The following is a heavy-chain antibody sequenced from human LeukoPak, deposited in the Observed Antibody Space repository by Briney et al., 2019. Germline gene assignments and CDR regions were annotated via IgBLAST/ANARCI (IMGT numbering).Heavy chain of an antibody. D-gene: IGHD3-22*01. J-gene: IGHJ1*01. CDR2: IYHSGST. Sequence: PSETLSLTCAVYGGSFSGYYWSWIRQPPGKGLEWIGYIYHSGSTYYNPSLKSRVTISVDRSKNQFSLKLSSVTAADTAVYYCATLFHYYDSSGYYYEYFQHWGQGTLVTVSS. V-gene: IGHV4-34*01. CDR1: GGSFSGYY. CDR3: ATLFHYYDSSGYYYEYFQH.